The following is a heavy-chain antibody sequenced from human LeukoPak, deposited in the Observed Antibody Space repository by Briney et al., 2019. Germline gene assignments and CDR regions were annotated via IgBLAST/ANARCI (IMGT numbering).Heavy chain of an antibody. D-gene: IGHD6-13*01. Sequence: AGSLRLTCAASGFTFSSYAMSWVRQAPGKGLEWVSAISSSGGSTYYADSVKGRFTISRDNSKNTLYLQMNSLRAEDTAVYFCAKDRTPPGIAAAGTSSAFDIWGQGRMVTVSS. J-gene: IGHJ3*02. CDR3: AKDRTPPGIAAAGTSSAFDI. CDR1: GFTFSSYA. CDR2: ISSSGGST. V-gene: IGHV3-23*01.